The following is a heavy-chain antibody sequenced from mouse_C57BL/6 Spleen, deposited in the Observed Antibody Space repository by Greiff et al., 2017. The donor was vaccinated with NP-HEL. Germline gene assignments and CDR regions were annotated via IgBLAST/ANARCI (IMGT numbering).Heavy chain of an antibody. J-gene: IGHJ4*01. Sequence: EVKLEESGEGLVKPGGSLKLSCAASGFTFSSYAMSWVRQTPEKRLEWVAYISSGGDYIYYADTVKGRVTISRDNARNTLYLQMSSLKSEDTAMYYCTRDDYDRYAMGYWGQGTSVTVSS. V-gene: IGHV5-9-1*02. CDR1: GFTFSSYA. CDR3: TRDDYDRYAMGY. CDR2: ISSGGDYI. D-gene: IGHD2-4*01.